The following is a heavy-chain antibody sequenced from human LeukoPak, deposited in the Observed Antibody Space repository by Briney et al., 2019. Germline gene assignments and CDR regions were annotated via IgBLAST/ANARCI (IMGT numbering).Heavy chain of an antibody. Sequence: GESLKISCKASGYTFADYWIGWVRQATGQGLEWMGWMNPNSGNTGYAQKFQGRVTITRNTSISTAYMELSSLRSEDTAVYYCAREEAAARPSLDYWGQGTLVTVSS. CDR1: GYTFADYW. J-gene: IGHJ4*02. D-gene: IGHD6-6*01. CDR2: MNPNSGNT. CDR3: AREEAAARPSLDY. V-gene: IGHV1-8*03.